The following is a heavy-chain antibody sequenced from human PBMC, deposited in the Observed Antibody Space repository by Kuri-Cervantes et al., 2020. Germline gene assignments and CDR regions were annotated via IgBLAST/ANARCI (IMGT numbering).Heavy chain of an antibody. CDR3: AGEGLEHGAWFGELFGIDY. CDR2: IGTAGDT. D-gene: IGHD3-10*01. Sequence: GGSLRLSCAASGFTFSSYDMHWVRQATGKGLEWVSAIGTAGDTYYPGSVKGRFTISRENAKNSLYLQMNSLRAEDTAVYYCAGEGLEHGAWFGELFGIDYWGQGTLVTVSS. J-gene: IGHJ4*02. CDR1: GFTFSSYD. V-gene: IGHV3-13*01.